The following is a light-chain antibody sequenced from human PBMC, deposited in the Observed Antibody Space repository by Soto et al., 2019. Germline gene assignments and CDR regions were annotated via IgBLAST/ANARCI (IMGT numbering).Light chain of an antibody. J-gene: IGKJ2*01. V-gene: IGKV1-5*01. Sequence: DIQMTQSPSTLSASVGDRVTITCRASQSISSWLAWYQQKPGKAPKLLIYDASSLESGAPSRFSGSGSGTEFTLTISSLQPDDFATYYCQQYNSYSSYTFGQGTKLEIK. CDR2: DAS. CDR1: QSISSW. CDR3: QQYNSYSSYT.